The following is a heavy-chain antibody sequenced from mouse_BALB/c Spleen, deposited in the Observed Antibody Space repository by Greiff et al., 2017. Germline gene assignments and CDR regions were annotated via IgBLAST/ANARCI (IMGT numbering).Heavy chain of an antibody. D-gene: IGHD2-4*01. J-gene: IGHJ2*01. CDR3: ARGTMITTGYYFDY. CDR2: IYPGDGDT. CDR1: GYAFSSYW. Sequence: QVQLQQSGAELVRPGSSVKISCKASGYAFSSYWMNWVKQRPGQGLEWIGQIYPGDGDTNYNGKFKGKATLTADKSSSTAYMQLSSLTSEDSAVYFCARGTMITTGYYFDYWGQGTTLTVSS. V-gene: IGHV1-80*01.